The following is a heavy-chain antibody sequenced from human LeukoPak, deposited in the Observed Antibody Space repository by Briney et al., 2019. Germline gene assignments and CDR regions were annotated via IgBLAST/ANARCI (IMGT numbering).Heavy chain of an antibody. Sequence: ASVKVSCKASGYTFTGYYMHWVRQAPGQGLEWMGWINPNSGGTNYAQKFQGRVTMTRDTSISTAYMELNRLRSDDTAVYYCARGKVDRGVLVWYYYYYMDVWGKGTTVTVSS. J-gene: IGHJ6*03. CDR2: INPNSGGT. CDR3: ARGKVDRGVLVWYYYYYMDV. CDR1: GYTFTGYY. V-gene: IGHV1-2*02. D-gene: IGHD3-10*01.